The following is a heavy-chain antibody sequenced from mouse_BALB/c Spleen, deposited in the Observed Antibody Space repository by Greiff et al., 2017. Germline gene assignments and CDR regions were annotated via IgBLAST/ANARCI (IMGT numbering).Heavy chain of an antibody. Sequence: QVQLQQSGAELVKPGASVKLSCKASGYTFTSYYMYWVKQRPGQGLEWIGEINPSNGGTNFNEKFKSKATLTVDKSSSTAYMQLSSLTSEDSAVYYCTRGGYLYYFDYWGQGTTLTVSS. CDR3: TRGGYLYYFDY. D-gene: IGHD2-2*01. J-gene: IGHJ2*01. V-gene: IGHV1S81*02. CDR1: GYTFTSYY. CDR2: INPSNGGT.